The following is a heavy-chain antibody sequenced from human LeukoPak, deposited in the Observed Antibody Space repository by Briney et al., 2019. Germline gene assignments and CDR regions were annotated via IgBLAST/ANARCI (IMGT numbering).Heavy chain of an antibody. J-gene: IGHJ4*02. CDR3: ARHGELAYYFEY. CDR2: IYPGDSDT. D-gene: IGHD3-16*02. Sequence: GGSLNSSCQGSGSSFASYWIGWVRQLPGRGVGGMGIIYPGDSDTRYSPSFQGQVTISADKSISTAYLQWSSLKASDTAMYYCARHGELAYYFEYWGQGTLVTVSS. V-gene: IGHV5-51*01. CDR1: GSSFASYW.